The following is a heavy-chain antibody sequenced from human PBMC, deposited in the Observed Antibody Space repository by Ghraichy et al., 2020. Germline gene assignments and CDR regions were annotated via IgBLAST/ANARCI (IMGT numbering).Heavy chain of an antibody. V-gene: IGHV4-34*01. CDR1: GGSFSGYY. Sequence: SETLSLTCAVYGGSFSGYYWSWIRQPPGKGLEWIGEINHSGSTNYNPSLKSRVTISVDTSKNQFSLKLSSVTAADTAVYYCARGHGGSSWYVGPNYYYYYMDVWGKGTTVTVSS. CDR2: INHSGST. J-gene: IGHJ6*03. CDR3: ARGHGGSSWYVGPNYYYYYMDV. D-gene: IGHD6-13*01.